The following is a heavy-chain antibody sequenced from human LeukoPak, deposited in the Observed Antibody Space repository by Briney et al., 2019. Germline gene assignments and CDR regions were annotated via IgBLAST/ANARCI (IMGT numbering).Heavy chain of an antibody. Sequence: GGSLRLSCAASGFNFRDYYMTWIRQSPGKGLEWISYISNTGDATHYADSVKGRFTISRDNSKNTLYLQMNSLRAEDTAVYYCARDLHYYDSSGYPEYFQHWARAPWSPSPQ. V-gene: IGHV3-11*04. CDR2: ISNTGDAT. J-gene: IGHJ1*01. CDR1: GFNFRDYY. CDR3: ARDLHYYDSSGYPEYFQH. D-gene: IGHD3-22*01.